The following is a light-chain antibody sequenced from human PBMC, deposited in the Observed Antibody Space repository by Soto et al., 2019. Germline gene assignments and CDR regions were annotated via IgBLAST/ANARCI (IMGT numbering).Light chain of an antibody. CDR2: GAS. J-gene: IGKJ4*01. CDR3: QQFGTSPT. Sequence: EIVLTQSPGTLSLSPGERATLSCRAGQTLSSTFLAWYQQKPAQAPRLLIYGASSRATGVPDRFSGSGSGTDFTLTISRVEPEAFAVYYCQQFGTSPTFGGGTRVELK. V-gene: IGKV3-20*01. CDR1: QTLSSTF.